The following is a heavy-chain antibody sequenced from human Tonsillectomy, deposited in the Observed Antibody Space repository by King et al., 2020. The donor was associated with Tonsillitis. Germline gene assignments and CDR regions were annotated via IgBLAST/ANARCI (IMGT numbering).Heavy chain of an antibody. D-gene: IGHD5-24*01. CDR2: ISGSGGST. CDR3: AKAGTTRDGYNSIDY. V-gene: IGHV3-23*01. Sequence: VQLLESGGGLVQPGGSLRLSCAASGFTFSSYAMIWVRQAPGKGLEWVSAISGSGGSTYYADSGKGRFTISRANSKNTLYLQMSSLRAEDTAVYYCAKAGTTRDGYNSIDYWGQGTLVTVSS. J-gene: IGHJ4*02. CDR1: GFTFSSYA.